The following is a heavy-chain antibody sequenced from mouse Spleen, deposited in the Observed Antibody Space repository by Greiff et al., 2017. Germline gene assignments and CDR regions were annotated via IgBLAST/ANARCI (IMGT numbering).Heavy chain of an antibody. Sequence: QVQLKQSGAELVRPGASVTLSCKASGYTFPDYEMHWVKQTPVHGLEWIGAIDPETGGTAYNQKFKGKAILTADKSSSTAYMELRSLTSEDSAVYYCTRRGLTEDYFDYWGQGTTLTVSS. CDR3: TRRGLTEDYFDY. V-gene: IGHV1-15*01. D-gene: IGHD4-1*01. J-gene: IGHJ2*01. CDR2: IDPETGGT. CDR1: GYTFPDYE.